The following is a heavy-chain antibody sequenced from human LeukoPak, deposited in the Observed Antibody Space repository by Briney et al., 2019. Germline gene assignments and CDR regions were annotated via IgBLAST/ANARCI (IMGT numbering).Heavy chain of an antibody. CDR1: GGTFSRYA. V-gene: IGHV1-69*01. CDR3: ARAYSGYDFFDY. D-gene: IGHD5-12*01. Sequence: SVKVSCKASGGTFSRYAISWVRQAPGQGLEWMGGIIPIFGTANYAQKFQGGVTITADESTSTAYMEVSSLRSEDTAVYYCARAYSGYDFFDYWGQGILVTV. CDR2: IIPIFGTA. J-gene: IGHJ4*02.